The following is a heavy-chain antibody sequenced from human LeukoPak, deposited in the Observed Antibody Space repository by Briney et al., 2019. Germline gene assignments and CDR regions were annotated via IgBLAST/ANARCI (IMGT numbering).Heavy chain of an antibody. V-gene: IGHV4-4*07. D-gene: IGHD6-6*01. CDR1: GGSISSYY. CDR3: AREGSSSYYYYYYMDV. J-gene: IGHJ6*03. Sequence: SETLSLTCTVSGGSISSYYWSWIRQPAGKGLEWIGRIYTSGSTNYDPSLKSRVTMSVDTSKNQFSLKLSSVTAADTAVYYCAREGSSSYYYYYYMDVWGKGTTVTVSS. CDR2: IYTSGST.